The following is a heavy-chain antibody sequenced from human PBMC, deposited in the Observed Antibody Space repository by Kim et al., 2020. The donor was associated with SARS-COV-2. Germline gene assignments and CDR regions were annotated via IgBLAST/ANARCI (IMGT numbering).Heavy chain of an antibody. CDR3: WLGGATIFPFDY. J-gene: IGHJ4*02. D-gene: IGHD3-10*01. V-gene: IGHV4-39*07. Sequence: YYSPSLKSRVTISVDTSKNQFSLKLSSVTAADTAVYYCWLGGATIFPFDYWGQGTLVTVSS.